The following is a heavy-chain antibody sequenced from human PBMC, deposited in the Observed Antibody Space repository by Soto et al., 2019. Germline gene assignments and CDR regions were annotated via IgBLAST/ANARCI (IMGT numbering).Heavy chain of an antibody. CDR2: IKSKTDGGTT. CDR1: GFTFSNAW. CDR3: TTTTAGDYDILTGYSQYYYHRCMDV. V-gene: IGHV3-15*07. D-gene: IGHD3-9*01. Sequence: EVQLVESGGGLVKPGGSLRLSCAASGFTFSNAWMNWVRQAPGKGLEWVGRIKSKTDGGTTDYAAPVKGRFTISRDDSKTELYVQMKSLKTGYTAEYYFTTTTAGDYDILTGYSQYYYHRCMDVWGPGTTVTVAS. J-gene: IGHJ6*02.